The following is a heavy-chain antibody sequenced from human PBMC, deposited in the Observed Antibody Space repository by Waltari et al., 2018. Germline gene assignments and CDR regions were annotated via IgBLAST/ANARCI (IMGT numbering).Heavy chain of an antibody. CDR1: GFTFSTYN. CDR2: ISTTSTYT. V-gene: IGHV3-21*01. J-gene: IGHJ4*02. CDR3: ATGGWGFYFDY. D-gene: IGHD7-27*01. Sequence: EEQLVETGGGLVKLGGSLRLSCPRSGFTFSTYNMNWVRQAPGKGLEWVSSISTTSTYTHYADSVKGRFTISRDNAKNSLFLQMNSLTTEDTAVYYCATGGWGFYFDYWGQGTLLTVSS.